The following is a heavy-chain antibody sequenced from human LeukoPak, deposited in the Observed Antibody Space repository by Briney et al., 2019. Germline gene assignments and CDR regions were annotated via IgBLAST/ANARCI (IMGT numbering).Heavy chain of an antibody. J-gene: IGHJ4*02. CDR3: ARADWGSIDY. CDR2: IRPDANDG. Sequence: GESLRLSCAASGFTFSHYWMAWVRQAPGKGLEWVAIIRPDANDGSYVDSVKGRFTISRDNTKNSLYLQLNSLRAEDTAVYFCARADWGSIDYWGQGALVTVSS. CDR1: GFTFSHYW. D-gene: IGHD7-27*01. V-gene: IGHV3-7*01.